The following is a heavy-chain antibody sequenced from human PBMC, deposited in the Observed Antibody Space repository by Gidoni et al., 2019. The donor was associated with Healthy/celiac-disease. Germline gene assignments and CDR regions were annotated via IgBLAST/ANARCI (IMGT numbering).Heavy chain of an antibody. CDR3: AHSPMATSPDAFDI. J-gene: IGHJ3*02. V-gene: IGHV2-5*01. CDR1: GFPLSTRGVG. Sequence: QITLKESGPTLVKPTQTLTLTCTFSGFPLSTRGVGVGWIRQPPGKALEWLALIYWTDDKRYSPSLKSRLTITKDTSKIQVVLTMTNMDPVDTATYYCAHSPMATSPDAFDIWGQGTMVTVSS. CDR2: IYWTDDK. D-gene: IGHD3-10*01.